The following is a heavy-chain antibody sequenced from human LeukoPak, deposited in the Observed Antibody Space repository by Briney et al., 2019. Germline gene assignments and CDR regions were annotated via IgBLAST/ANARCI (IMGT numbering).Heavy chain of an antibody. CDR2: ISWNSGSI. Sequence: GGSLRLSCAASGFTFDDYAMHRVRQAPGKGLEWVSGISWNSGSIGYADSVKGRFTISRDNAKNSLYLQMNSLRAEDTALYYCAKTTEHITIFGVVYKDAFDIWGQGTMVTVSS. V-gene: IGHV3-9*01. J-gene: IGHJ3*02. D-gene: IGHD3-3*01. CDR1: GFTFDDYA. CDR3: AKTTEHITIFGVVYKDAFDI.